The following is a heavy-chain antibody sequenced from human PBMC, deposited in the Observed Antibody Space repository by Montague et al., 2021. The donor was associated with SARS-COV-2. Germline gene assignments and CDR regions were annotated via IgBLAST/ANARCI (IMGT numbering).Heavy chain of an antibody. V-gene: IGHV3-30*04. D-gene: IGHD5-18*01. J-gene: IGHJ4*02. CDR2: ISYDGSNA. CDR3: AREGALVDTPMMAFDY. CDR1: GFTFSSYT. Sequence: SLRLSCAASGFTFSSYTMHWVRQAPGKGLEWVAIISYDGSNAYYADSVKGRFTVSRDNSKRTLYLEMDSPRAEDTAVYYCAREGALVDTPMMAFDYRGQGTLVTVSS.